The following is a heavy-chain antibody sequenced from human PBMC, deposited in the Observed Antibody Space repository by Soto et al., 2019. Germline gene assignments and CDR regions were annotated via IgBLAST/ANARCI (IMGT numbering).Heavy chain of an antibody. D-gene: IGHD3-22*01. V-gene: IGHV4-30-4*03. J-gene: IGHJ5*01. CDR1: GGSISSGDYY. Sequence: SETLSLTCTVSGGSISSGDYYWSWIRQPPGKGLEWIGYIYYSGSTFYNPSLKNRVTISLDTSKIQFSLKLSSVTAADTAMYYCSTRAYDTNGYYRFDPWGQGTLVTVSS. CDR3: STRAYDTNGYYRFDP. CDR2: IYYSGST.